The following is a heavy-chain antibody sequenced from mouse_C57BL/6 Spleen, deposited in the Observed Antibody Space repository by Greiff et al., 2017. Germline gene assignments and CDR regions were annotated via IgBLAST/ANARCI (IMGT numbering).Heavy chain of an antibody. V-gene: IGHV1-64*01. CDR1: GYTFTSYW. CDR3: ARENLGYYDYDGFAY. Sequence: QVQLQQPGAELVKPGASVKLSCKASGYTFTSYWMHWVKQRPGQGLEWIGMIHPNSGSTNYNEKFKSKATLTVDKSSSTAYMQLSSLTSEDSAVYYCARENLGYYDYDGFAYWGQGTLVTVSA. D-gene: IGHD2-4*01. J-gene: IGHJ3*01. CDR2: IHPNSGST.